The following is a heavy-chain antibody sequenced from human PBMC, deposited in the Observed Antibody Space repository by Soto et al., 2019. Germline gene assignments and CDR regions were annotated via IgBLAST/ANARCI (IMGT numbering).Heavy chain of an antibody. D-gene: IGHD3-10*02. Sequence: GGSLRLSCAASGFTFSSYGMHWVRQAPGKGLEWVAVISYDGSNKYYADSVKGRFTISRDNAKNTLFLQMNSLSAEDTAVYYCARVEKYYALRSTYYVFDYWGQGALVTVSS. CDR2: ISYDGSNK. CDR3: ARVEKYYALRSTYYVFDY. J-gene: IGHJ4*02. V-gene: IGHV3-30*03. CDR1: GFTFSSYG.